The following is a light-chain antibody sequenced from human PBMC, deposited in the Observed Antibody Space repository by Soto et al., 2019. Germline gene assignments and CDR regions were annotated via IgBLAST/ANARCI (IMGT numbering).Light chain of an antibody. V-gene: IGLV2-14*01. CDR1: SSYVGAYHY. J-gene: IGLJ3*02. Sequence: QYALTQPASVSGSPGQSITISCTGTSSYVGAYHYVSWYQQHPGKAPKLIIYEVSNRPSGVSNHFSGSKSGNTASLTISGLQAVDEGDYYCRSYTSGSTWVFGVGTKLTVL. CDR3: RSYTSGSTWV. CDR2: EVS.